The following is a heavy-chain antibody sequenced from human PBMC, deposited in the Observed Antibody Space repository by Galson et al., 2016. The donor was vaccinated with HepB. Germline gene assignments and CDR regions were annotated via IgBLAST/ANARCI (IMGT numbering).Heavy chain of an antibody. CDR2: IRFDSSYA. V-gene: IGHV3-23*01. D-gene: IGHD1-26*01. Sequence: SLRLSCAASGFSFNNLAMSWVRQAPGRGLEWVSTIRFDSSYAHYGDSVKGRFTISRDNSKNTLYLQMNRLRADDTAIYYCARDVEGREPLFDYWGQGALVTVSS. CDR1: GFSFNNLA. J-gene: IGHJ4*02. CDR3: ARDVEGREPLFDY.